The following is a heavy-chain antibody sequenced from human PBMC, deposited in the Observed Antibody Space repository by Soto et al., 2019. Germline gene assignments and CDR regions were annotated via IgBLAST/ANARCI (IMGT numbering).Heavy chain of an antibody. CDR3: AREDPLLGPFDY. CDR1: GFTVRSNY. J-gene: IGHJ4*02. D-gene: IGHD7-27*01. V-gene: IGHV3-66*01. CDR2: IYSGGST. Sequence: GGSLRLSCAASGFTVRSNYMSWVRQAPGKGLEWVSVIYSGGSTYYADSVKGRFTISRDNSKNTLYLQMNSLRAEDTAVYYCAREDPLLGPFDYWGQGTLVTVSS.